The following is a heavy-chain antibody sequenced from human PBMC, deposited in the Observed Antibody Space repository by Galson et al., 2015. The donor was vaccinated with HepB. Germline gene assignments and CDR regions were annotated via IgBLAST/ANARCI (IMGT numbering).Heavy chain of an antibody. V-gene: IGHV4-34*01. D-gene: IGHD3-10*01. Sequence: SETLSLTCAVYGGSFHGYYWSWIRQPPGKGLEWIGEINHSRNTNYNPSLKSRVTISVDTSKNQFSLKLSSVTAADTAVYFCARGPFRGVTRIRAFDFWGQGTMVTVSS. CDR2: INHSRNT. J-gene: IGHJ3*01. CDR3: ARGPFRGVTRIRAFDF. CDR1: GGSFHGYY.